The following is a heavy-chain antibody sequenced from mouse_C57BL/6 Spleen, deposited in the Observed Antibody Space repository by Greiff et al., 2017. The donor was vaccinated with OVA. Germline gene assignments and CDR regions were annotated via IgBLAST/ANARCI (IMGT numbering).Heavy chain of an antibody. Sequence: EVHLVESGGGLVKPGGSLKLSCAASGFTFSSYTMSWVRQTPEKRLEWVATISGGGGNTYYPDSVKGRFTISRDNAKNTLYLQMSSLRSEDTALYYCARGGASAYYSNYEGFDVWGTGTTVTVSS. J-gene: IGHJ1*03. CDR3: ARGGASAYYSNYEGFDV. V-gene: IGHV5-9*01. CDR2: ISGGGGNT. CDR1: GFTFSSYT. D-gene: IGHD2-5*01.